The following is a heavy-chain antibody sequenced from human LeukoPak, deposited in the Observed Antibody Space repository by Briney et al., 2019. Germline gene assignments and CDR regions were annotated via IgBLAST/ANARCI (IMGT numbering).Heavy chain of an antibody. Sequence: SETLSLTCAVSGGSISTNSWRSWFRQPPGQGLEWIGQIYHSGSTNPNPSLKSRVTISVDKSKNQFSLKLSSVTAADTAVYYCARDSEAGSTWTGAFDIWGQGTMVTVSS. D-gene: IGHD2-2*01. J-gene: IGHJ3*02. V-gene: IGHV4-4*02. CDR1: GGSISTNSW. CDR3: ARDSEAGSTWTGAFDI. CDR2: IYHSGST.